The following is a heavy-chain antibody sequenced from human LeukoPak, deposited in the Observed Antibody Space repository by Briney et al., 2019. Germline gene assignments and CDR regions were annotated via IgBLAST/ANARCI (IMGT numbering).Heavy chain of an antibody. CDR3: TGPGWYLDY. Sequence: GGSLRLSCAASGFTFSDAWMSWVRQAPGKGLEWVARFKSKADGGTIDYAAPVKGRFTISRDDSKNILYLQMNSLRSEDTAIYYCTGPGWYLDYWGQGTLVTVSS. CDR1: GFTFSDAW. CDR2: FKSKADGGTI. V-gene: IGHV3-15*01. D-gene: IGHD6-19*01. J-gene: IGHJ4*02.